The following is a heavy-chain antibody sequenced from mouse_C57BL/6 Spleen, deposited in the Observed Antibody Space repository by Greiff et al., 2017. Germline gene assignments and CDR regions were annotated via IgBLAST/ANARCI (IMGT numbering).Heavy chain of an antibody. CDR2: IRNKANNHAT. CDR3: TRGLRRYWYFDV. D-gene: IGHD2-4*01. V-gene: IGHV6-6*01. CDR1: GFTFSDAW. Sequence: EVMLVESGGGLVQPGGSMKLSCAASGFTFSDAWMDWVRQSPEKGLEWVAEIRNKANNHATYYAESVKGRFTISRDDSKSSVYLQMNSLRAEDTGIYYWTRGLRRYWYFDVWGTGTTVTVSS. J-gene: IGHJ1*03.